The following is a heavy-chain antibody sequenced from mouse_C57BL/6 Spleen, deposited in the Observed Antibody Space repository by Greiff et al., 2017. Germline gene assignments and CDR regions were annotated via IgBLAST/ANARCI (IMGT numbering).Heavy chain of an antibody. Sequence: LQQSGAELVRPGASVTLSCKASGYTFTDYEMHWVKQTPVHGLEWIGAIDPETGGTAYNQKFKGKAILTADKSSSTAYMELRSLTSEYSAVYYCTEIYYYGNSPFFAYWGQGTLVTVSA. CDR3: TEIYYYGNSPFFAY. V-gene: IGHV1-15*01. CDR2: IDPETGGT. J-gene: IGHJ3*01. CDR1: GYTFTDYE. D-gene: IGHD1-1*01.